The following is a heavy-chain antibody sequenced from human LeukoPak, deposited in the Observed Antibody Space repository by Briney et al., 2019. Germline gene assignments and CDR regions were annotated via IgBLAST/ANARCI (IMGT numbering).Heavy chain of an antibody. CDR1: GGSISNYY. V-gene: IGHV4-59*01. CDR2: IYFSGST. J-gene: IGHJ4*02. Sequence: SETLSLTCTVSGGSISNYYWSWIRQPPGKGLEWIGYIYFSGSTDYNPSLKSRVTISVDTSNNQFSLKLSSVTAADTAVYYCAGYSSGWYVDYWGQGTLVTVSS. CDR3: AGYSSGWYVDY. D-gene: IGHD6-19*01.